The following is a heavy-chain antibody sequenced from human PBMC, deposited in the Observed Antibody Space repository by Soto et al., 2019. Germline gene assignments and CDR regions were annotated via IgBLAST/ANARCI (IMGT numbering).Heavy chain of an antibody. CDR2: VSRYSDSI. D-gene: IGHD5-12*01. Sequence: EVQLVESGGGLVQPGRSLRLSCAASGFTFDDSGMHWVRQAPGKGLEWVSGVSRYSDSIGYADSVKGRFTISRDNAKNSLYLQLNSLRAEDTALYYCAKKKRDGYNHSDYWGQGTLVTVSS. CDR3: AKKKRDGYNHSDY. CDR1: GFTFDDSG. V-gene: IGHV3-9*01. J-gene: IGHJ4*02.